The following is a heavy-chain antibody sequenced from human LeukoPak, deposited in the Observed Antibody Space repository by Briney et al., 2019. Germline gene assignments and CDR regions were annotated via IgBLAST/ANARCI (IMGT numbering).Heavy chain of an antibody. J-gene: IGHJ4*02. CDR1: GYTFTSYG. D-gene: IGHD3-9*01. CDR3: ARDPMYYDILTGSPVGFIYFDY. CDR2: ISAYNGNT. V-gene: IGHV1-18*01. Sequence: ASVKVSCKASGYTFTSYGISWVRQAPGQGLEWMGWISAYNGNTNYAQKLQGRVTMTTDTSTSTAYMELRSLRSDDTAVYYCARDPMYYDILTGSPVGFIYFDYWGQGTLVTVSS.